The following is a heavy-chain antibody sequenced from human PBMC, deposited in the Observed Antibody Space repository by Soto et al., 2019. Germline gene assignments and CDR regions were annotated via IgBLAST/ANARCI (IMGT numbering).Heavy chain of an antibody. J-gene: IGHJ4*02. V-gene: IGHV1-18*01. CDR3: ARGSRDLRWYPGPLYY. D-gene: IGHD4-17*01. CDR2: ISAYNGNT. Sequence: ASVKVSCKASGYTFTSYGISWVRQAPGQGLEWMGWISAYNGNTSYAQKFQGRVTMTRDTSTSTVYMELSSLRSEDTAVYYCARGSRDLRWYPGPLYYWGKGTLVTVAS. CDR1: GYTFTSYG.